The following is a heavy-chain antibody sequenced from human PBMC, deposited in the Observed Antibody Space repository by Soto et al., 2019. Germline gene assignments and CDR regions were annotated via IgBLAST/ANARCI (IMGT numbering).Heavy chain of an antibody. CDR1: GGSISSSSYY. J-gene: IGHJ6*02. CDR2: IYYSGST. CDR3: ARLGIKIFDYYYGMDV. D-gene: IGHD3-3*01. V-gene: IGHV4-39*01. Sequence: PSETLSLTCTVSGGSISSSSYYWGWIRQPPGKGLEWIGSIYYSGSTYYNPSLKSRVTISVDTSKNQFSLKLSSVTAADTAVYYCARLGIKIFDYYYGMDVWGQGNTVTVSS.